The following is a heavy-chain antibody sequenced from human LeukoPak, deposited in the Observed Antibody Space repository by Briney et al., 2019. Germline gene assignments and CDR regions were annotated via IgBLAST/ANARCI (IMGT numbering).Heavy chain of an antibody. CDR3: ARGWDSSGYYYSFDY. CDR1: GFTFSSYS. CDR2: ISSSSSHI. V-gene: IGHV3-21*01. J-gene: IGHJ4*02. Sequence: GGSLRLSCAASGFTFSSYSMDWVRQAPGKGLEWVSSISSSSSHIYYADSVKGRFTISRDNAKNSLYLQMNSLRAEDTAVYYCARGWDSSGYYYSFDYRGQGTLVTVSS. D-gene: IGHD3-22*01.